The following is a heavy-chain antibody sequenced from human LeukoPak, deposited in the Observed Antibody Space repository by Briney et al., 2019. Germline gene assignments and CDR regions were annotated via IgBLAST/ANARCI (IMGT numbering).Heavy chain of an antibody. CDR1: GGTFSSYA. D-gene: IGHD3-10*01. J-gene: IGHJ6*03. Sequence: ASVKVSCKASGGTFSSYAISWERQAPGQGLEWMGGIIPIFGTANYAQKFQGRVTITADKSTSTAYMELSSLRSEDTAVYYCARRKYYGSESQYYYYYMDVWGKGTTVTVSS. CDR3: ARRKYYGSESQYYYYYMDV. V-gene: IGHV1-69*06. CDR2: IIPIFGTA.